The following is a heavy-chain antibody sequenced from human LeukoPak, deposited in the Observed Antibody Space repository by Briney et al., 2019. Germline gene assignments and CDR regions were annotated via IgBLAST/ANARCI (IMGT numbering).Heavy chain of an antibody. Sequence: ASVKVSCKASGGTFSSYAISWVRQAPGQGLEWMGGIIPIFGTANYAQKFQGRVTITADKSTSTAYMELSSLRSEDTAVYYCARDLTYYYGSGTPDWFDPWGQGTLVTVSS. D-gene: IGHD3-10*01. CDR1: GGTFSSYA. V-gene: IGHV1-69*06. CDR2: IIPIFGTA. J-gene: IGHJ5*02. CDR3: ARDLTYYYGSGTPDWFDP.